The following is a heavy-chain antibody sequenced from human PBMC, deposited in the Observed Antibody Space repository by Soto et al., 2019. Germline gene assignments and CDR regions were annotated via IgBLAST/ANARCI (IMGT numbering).Heavy chain of an antibody. J-gene: IGHJ4*02. CDR2: INTSGGST. D-gene: IGHD5-12*01. CDR3: ARGDGYNVFDF. CDR1: GYTLTELS. Sequence: ASVKVSCKVSGYTLTELSMHWMRQAPGQGLEWMRLINTSGGSTTYAQKFQGRVTMTRDTSTSTVYMNLSSLKSEDTAVYYCARGDGYNVFDFWGQGTLVTVSS. V-gene: IGHV1-46*01.